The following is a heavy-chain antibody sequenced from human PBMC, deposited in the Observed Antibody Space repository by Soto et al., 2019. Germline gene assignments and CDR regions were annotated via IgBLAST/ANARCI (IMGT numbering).Heavy chain of an antibody. D-gene: IGHD3-22*01. CDR2: ISGSGGST. CDR3: AKDPRTGPYYYDSSGYYYGPYDAFDI. V-gene: IGHV3-23*01. Sequence: GGSLRLSCAASGFTFSSYAMSWVRQSPGKGLEWVSAISGSGGSTYYADSVKGRFTISRDNSKNTLYLQMNSLRAEDTAVYYCAKDPRTGPYYYDSSGYYYGPYDAFDIWGQGTMVTVSS. CDR1: GFTFSSYA. J-gene: IGHJ3*02.